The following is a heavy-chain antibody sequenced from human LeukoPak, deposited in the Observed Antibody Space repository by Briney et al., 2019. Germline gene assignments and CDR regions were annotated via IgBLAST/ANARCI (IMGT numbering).Heavy chain of an antibody. Sequence: TAVKVSCKDSGVTFTSCDMQWVGQARGERGEGIGWIVVCSGNTNYAQKFQERVTITRDISTSTAYMELSSLRSEDTAVYYCAADPANYYYYGMDVWGQGTTVTVSS. V-gene: IGHV1-58*02. J-gene: IGHJ6*02. CDR3: AADPANYYYYGMDV. CDR2: IVVCSGNT. CDR1: GVTFTSCD.